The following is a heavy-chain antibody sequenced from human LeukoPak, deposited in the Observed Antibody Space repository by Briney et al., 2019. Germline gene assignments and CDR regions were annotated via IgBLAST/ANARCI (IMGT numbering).Heavy chain of an antibody. CDR2: INEDGSST. J-gene: IGHJ4*02. Sequence: GGSLRLSCAASGYTFSRYWMHWVRQGPGKGLVWVSRINEDGSSTSYAESVRGRFTISRDNAKSTLYLQMNSLRAEDAAVYYCTTDTFGARDSWGQGTLVTVSS. D-gene: IGHD3-10*01. CDR1: GYTFSRYW. CDR3: TTDTFGARDS. V-gene: IGHV3-74*01.